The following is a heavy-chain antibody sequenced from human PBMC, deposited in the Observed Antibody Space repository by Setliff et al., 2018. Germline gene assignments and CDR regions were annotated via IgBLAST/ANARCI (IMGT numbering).Heavy chain of an antibody. CDR1: GYNFPGYY. D-gene: IGHD1-20*01. Sequence: ASVKVSCKASGYNFPGYYLHWVRQAPGKGLEWMGWISPHTGNTQYAQKFQGRVTMTRDTSISTAYMDLSSLRSNDTAFYYCARRAFIETITGYCFDLWGQGTQVTVSS. V-gene: IGHV1-2*02. CDR3: ARRAFIETITGYCFDL. J-gene: IGHJ4*02. CDR2: ISPHTGNT.